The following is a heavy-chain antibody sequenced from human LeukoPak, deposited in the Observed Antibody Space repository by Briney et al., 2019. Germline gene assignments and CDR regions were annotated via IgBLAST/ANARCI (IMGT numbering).Heavy chain of an antibody. CDR1: GGSFSGYY. D-gene: IGHD3-22*01. J-gene: IGHJ4*02. CDR3: AGGHYYDSSGTKN. CDR2: INHSGST. Sequence: SETLSLTCAVYGGSFSGYYWGWIRQPPGKGLEWIGEINHSGSTNYNPSLKSRVTISVDTSKNQFSLKLSSVTAADTAVYYCAGGHYYDSSGTKNWGQGTLVTVSS. V-gene: IGHV4-34*01.